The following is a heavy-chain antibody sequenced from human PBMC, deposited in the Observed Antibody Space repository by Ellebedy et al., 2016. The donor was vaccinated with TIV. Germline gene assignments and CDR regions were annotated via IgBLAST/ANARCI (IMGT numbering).Heavy chain of an antibody. D-gene: IGHD2-2*01. CDR2: INHSGST. Sequence: SETLSLTXAVYGGSFSGYYWSWIRQPPGKGLEWIGEINHSGSTNYNPSLKSRVTISVDTSKNQFSLKLSSVTAADTAVYYCARGQGVVPLIYWGQGTLVTVSS. J-gene: IGHJ4*02. V-gene: IGHV4-34*01. CDR3: ARGQGVVPLIY. CDR1: GGSFSGYY.